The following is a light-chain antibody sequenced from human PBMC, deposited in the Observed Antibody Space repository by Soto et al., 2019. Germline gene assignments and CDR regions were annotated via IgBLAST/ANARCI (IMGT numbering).Light chain of an antibody. CDR2: GAS. V-gene: IGKV3-20*01. CDR1: QSVRNNY. CDR3: QQYDTSLQA. J-gene: IGKJ1*01. Sequence: EIVLTQSPGTLSLSPGERATLSCRASQSVRNNYLAWYQQKPGQAPRLLIYGASSRATGIADRFSGSGSGKDFTLTISRLEPEDFAVYYCQQYDTSLQAFGQGTKVEIK.